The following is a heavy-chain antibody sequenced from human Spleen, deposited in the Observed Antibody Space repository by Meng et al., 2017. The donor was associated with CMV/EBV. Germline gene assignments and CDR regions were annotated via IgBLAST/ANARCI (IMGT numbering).Heavy chain of an antibody. CDR1: EFIFSGNY. J-gene: IGHJ3*02. Sequence: LSLTCAASEFIFSGNYMIWIRQAPGKGLEWLSYISGSGEIIKYADSVKGRFTISRDNAKNSLYLQMNSLRAEDTAVYYCVTDQDRSGGIWGQGTMVTVSS. CDR3: VTDQDRSGGI. D-gene: IGHD3-16*01. CDR2: ISGSGEII. V-gene: IGHV3-11*04.